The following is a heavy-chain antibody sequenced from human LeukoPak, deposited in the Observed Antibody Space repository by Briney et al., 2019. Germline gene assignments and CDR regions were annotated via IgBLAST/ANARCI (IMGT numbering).Heavy chain of an antibody. D-gene: IGHD6-13*01. CDR3: ARDPSIAAAGPLDY. CDR2: ISYDGSNK. Sequence: GRSLRPSCAASGFTFSSYAMHWVRQAPGKGLEWVAVISYDGSNKYYADSVKGRFTISRDNSKNTLYLQMNSLRAEDTAVYYCARDPSIAAAGPLDYWGQGTLVTVSS. V-gene: IGHV3-30-3*01. CDR1: GFTFSSYA. J-gene: IGHJ4*02.